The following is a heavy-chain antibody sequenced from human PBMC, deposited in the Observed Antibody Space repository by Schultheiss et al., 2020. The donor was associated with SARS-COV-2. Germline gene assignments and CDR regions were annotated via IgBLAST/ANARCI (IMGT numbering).Heavy chain of an antibody. CDR2: INAANGER. CDR1: GYNFATYT. Sequence: ASVKVSCKASGYNFATYTMQWVRQAPGQRLEWMGQINAANGERKFSPKFQGRVTFTGDASASTGYMELRSLTSEDTAVYYCARGGGDGGVFDSWGQGTLVTVSS. D-gene: IGHD3-16*01. J-gene: IGHJ4*02. CDR3: ARGGGDGGVFDS. V-gene: IGHV1-3*01.